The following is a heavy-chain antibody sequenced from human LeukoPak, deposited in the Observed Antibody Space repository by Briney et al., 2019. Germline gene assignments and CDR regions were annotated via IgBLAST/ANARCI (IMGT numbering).Heavy chain of an antibody. Sequence: SETLSLTCTVSGGSISGYYWSWIRQPPGKGLEWIGYISYSGSTNYNPSLKSRVTISVDTSNNQFSLKLTSVTAADTAVYYCASQGGSYAYVFDIWGRGTMVTVSS. D-gene: IGHD1-26*01. V-gene: IGHV4-59*01. J-gene: IGHJ3*02. CDR1: GGSISGYY. CDR2: ISYSGST. CDR3: ASQGGSYAYVFDI.